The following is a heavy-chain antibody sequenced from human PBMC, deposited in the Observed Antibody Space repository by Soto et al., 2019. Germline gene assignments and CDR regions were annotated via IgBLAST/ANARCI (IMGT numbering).Heavy chain of an antibody. CDR3: ARDVVGATDHWFDP. Sequence: QVQLVESGGGLVKPGGSLRLSCAASGFTFSDYYMSWIRQAPGKGLEWVSYISSSSSYTNYADSVEGRFTISRDNAKNSLYLQMNSLRAEDTAVYYCARDVVGATDHWFDPWGQGTLVTVSS. CDR1: GFTFSDYY. D-gene: IGHD1-26*01. V-gene: IGHV3-11*05. J-gene: IGHJ5*02. CDR2: ISSSSSYT.